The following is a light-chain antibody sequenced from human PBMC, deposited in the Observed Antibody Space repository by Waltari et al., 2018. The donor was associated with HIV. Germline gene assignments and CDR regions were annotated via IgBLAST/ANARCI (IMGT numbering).Light chain of an antibody. V-gene: IGLV1-44*01. CDR3: SAWDDSLNGVV. CDR1: SSNIGSNT. J-gene: IGLJ2*01. CDR2: STN. Sequence: QSVLTQPPSASGAPGQWVTISCSGSSSNIGSNTVQWYQHLPGTAPKLLIYSTNQRPSGVPDRFSGSKSGTSASLSITGLQSEVEADYYCSAWDDSLNGVVFGGGTKVTVL.